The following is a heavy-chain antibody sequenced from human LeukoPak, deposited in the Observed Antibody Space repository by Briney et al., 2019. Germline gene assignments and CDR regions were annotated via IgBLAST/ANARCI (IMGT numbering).Heavy chain of an antibody. J-gene: IGHJ6*02. CDR3: AREWGSSPPYYYYGMDV. Sequence: SETLSLTCTVSGGSISSYYWSWIRQPPGKGLEWIGYIYYSGSTNYNPSLKSRVTISVDTSKNQFSLKLSSVTAADTAVYYCAREWGSSPPYYYYGMDVWGQGTTVTVSS. CDR1: GGSISSYY. D-gene: IGHD6-6*01. V-gene: IGHV4-59*01. CDR2: IYYSGST.